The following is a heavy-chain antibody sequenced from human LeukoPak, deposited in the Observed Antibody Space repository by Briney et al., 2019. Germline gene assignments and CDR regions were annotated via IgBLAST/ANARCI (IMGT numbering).Heavy chain of an antibody. Sequence: SETLSLTCAVYGGSFSGYYWSWIRQPPGKGLEWIGEINHSGSTNYNPSLKSRVTISVDTSKNQFSLKLSSVTAADTAVYYCANGGAVAGPNYWYFDLWGRGTLVTVSS. J-gene: IGHJ2*01. CDR2: INHSGST. V-gene: IGHV4-34*01. CDR1: GGSFSGYY. D-gene: IGHD6-19*01. CDR3: ANGGAVAGPNYWYFDL.